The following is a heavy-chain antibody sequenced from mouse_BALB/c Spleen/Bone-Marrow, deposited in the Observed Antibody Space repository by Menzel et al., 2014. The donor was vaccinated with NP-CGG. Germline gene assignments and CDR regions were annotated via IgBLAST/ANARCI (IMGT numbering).Heavy chain of an antibody. CDR3: ARWEYYAIGY. D-gene: IGHD4-1*01. CDR1: GFNIKDTY. V-gene: IGHV14-3*02. J-gene: IGHJ4*01. CDR2: IDPANGNT. Sequence: VQLKESGAELVKPGASVKLSCTASGFNIKDTYMHWVKQRPEQGLEWIGRIDPANGNTKYDPKFQGKATITADTSSNPAYLHRSSVTSEDTAVYYCARWEYYAIGYLGQGTPVTGSS.